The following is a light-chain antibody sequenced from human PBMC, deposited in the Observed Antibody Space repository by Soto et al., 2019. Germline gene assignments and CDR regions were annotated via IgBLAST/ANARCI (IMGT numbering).Light chain of an antibody. V-gene: IGKV3D-20*02. CDR2: GAS. Sequence: EIVMTQSPATLSLSPGERATLSCRASQSVSSSYLAWYQQKPGQAPRLLIYGASSRATGIPDRFSGSGSGTDFTLTISSLEPEHFAVYYCQHRMNWPLTFGQGTRLEI. CDR3: QHRMNWPLT. J-gene: IGKJ5*01. CDR1: QSVSSSY.